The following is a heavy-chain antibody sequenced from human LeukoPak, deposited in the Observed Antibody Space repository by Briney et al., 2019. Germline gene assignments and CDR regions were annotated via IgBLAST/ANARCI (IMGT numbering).Heavy chain of an antibody. CDR1: GFTFSSYT. D-gene: IGHD3-22*01. Sequence: GGSLRLSCAASGFTFSSYTMNWVRQAPGKGLEWVSSISTSSSYIYYADSVKGRFTISRDNSKNTLYLQMNSLRAEDTAVYYCARDPTPLDYYDSSGYRPYYFDYWGQGTLVTVSS. CDR3: ARDPTPLDYYDSSGYRPYYFDY. CDR2: ISTSSSYI. J-gene: IGHJ4*02. V-gene: IGHV3-21*01.